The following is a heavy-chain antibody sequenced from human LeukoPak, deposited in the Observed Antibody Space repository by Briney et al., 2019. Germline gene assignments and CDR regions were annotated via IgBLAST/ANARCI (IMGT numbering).Heavy chain of an antibody. CDR1: GFTFSSYS. Sequence: GGSLRLSCAASGFTFSSYSMNWVRQAPGRGLEWVSYISSSSTTIYYADSVKGRFTISRDNAENSVYLQMNGLRDEDTAVYYCARDGIAAAGVVIDLDYWGQGTLVTVSS. J-gene: IGHJ4*02. V-gene: IGHV3-48*02. CDR3: ARDGIAAAGVVIDLDY. CDR2: ISSSSTTI. D-gene: IGHD6-13*01.